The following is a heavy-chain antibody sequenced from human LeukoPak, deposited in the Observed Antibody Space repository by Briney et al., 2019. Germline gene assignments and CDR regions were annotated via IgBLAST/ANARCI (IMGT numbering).Heavy chain of an antibody. J-gene: IGHJ4*02. CDR3: AXHARRTKAVGATYRPDYFDY. D-gene: IGHD1-26*01. CDR2: IYYSGST. CDR1: GGSISSYY. V-gene: IGHV4-59*08. Sequence: SETLSLTCTVSGGSISSYYWSWIRQPPGKGLEWIGYIYYSGSTNYNPSLKSRVTISVDTSKNQFSLKLSSVTAADTAVYYCAXHARRTKAVGATYRPDYFDYWGQGTLVTVSS.